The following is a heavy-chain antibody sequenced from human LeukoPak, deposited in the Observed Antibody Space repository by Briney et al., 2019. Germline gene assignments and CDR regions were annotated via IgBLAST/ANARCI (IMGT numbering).Heavy chain of an antibody. J-gene: IGHJ4*02. CDR3: ARDSFLAARSHAFDI. V-gene: IGHV4-39*07. CDR1: GGSISSSSYY. CDR2: IYYSGST. D-gene: IGHD6-6*01. Sequence: PSETLSLTCTVSGGSISSSSYYWGWIRQPPGKGLEWIGSIYYSGSTYYNPSLKSRVTISVDTSKNQFSLKLSSVTAADTAVYYCARDSFLAARSHAFDIWGQGPLVTVSS.